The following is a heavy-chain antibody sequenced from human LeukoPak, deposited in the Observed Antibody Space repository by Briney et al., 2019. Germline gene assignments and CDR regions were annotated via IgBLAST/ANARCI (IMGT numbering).Heavy chain of an antibody. CDR3: ARQGIWYEEIDY. D-gene: IGHD6-13*01. V-gene: IGHV4-39*01. CDR2: IYYSGST. Sequence: SETLSLTCAVSGGSINSSFYYWGWIRQPPGKGLEWIGSIYYSGSTYYNPSLKSRVTISVDTSKNHFSLKLSSVTAADTAVFYCARQGIWYEEIDYWGHGTLVAVSS. CDR1: GGSINSSFYY. J-gene: IGHJ4*01.